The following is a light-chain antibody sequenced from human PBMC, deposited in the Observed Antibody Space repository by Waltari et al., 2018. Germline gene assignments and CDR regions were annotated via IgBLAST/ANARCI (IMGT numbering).Light chain of an antibody. CDR1: QSASNF. V-gene: IGKV3-11*01. Sequence: EIVLTQSPGPLSLSPGERATLSCRASQSASNFLAWYQQKPGQAPRLLIYDTSNRVTGVPARFSGSGSGTDFTLTINSLEPDDFAVYFCQQRNNWPITFGQGTRLEIK. CDR2: DTS. CDR3: QQRNNWPIT. J-gene: IGKJ5*01.